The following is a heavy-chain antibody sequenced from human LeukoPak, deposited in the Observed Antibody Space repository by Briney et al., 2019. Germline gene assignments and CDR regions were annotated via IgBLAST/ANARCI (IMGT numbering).Heavy chain of an antibody. D-gene: IGHD6-13*01. J-gene: IGHJ4*02. V-gene: IGHV3-15*01. CDR3: TTDRGYSSSWYDY. CDR2: IKSKTDGGTT. Sequence: NAGGCLRLSCAASGFTISNAWISSVRQAPGKGLEWVGRIKSKTDGGTTDYAAPVKGRFTISRDDSKNTLYLQMNSLKTEDTAVYYCTTDRGYSSSWYDYWGQGTLVTVSS. CDR1: GFTISNAW.